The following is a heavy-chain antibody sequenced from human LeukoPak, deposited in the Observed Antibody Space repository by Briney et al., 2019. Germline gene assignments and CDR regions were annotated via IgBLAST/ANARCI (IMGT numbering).Heavy chain of an antibody. Sequence: ASVKVSCKASGYTFTNYYIHWVRQAPGQGLEWTGIINPSGGSTSYAQKFQGRVTMTRDTSTSTVYMELSSLRSEDTAVYYCAREGPYSDSSRSRFDYCGQGTLCTVSS. CDR1: GYTFTNYY. J-gene: IGHJ4*02. CDR3: AREGPYSDSSRSRFDY. V-gene: IGHV1-46*01. CDR2: INPSGGST. D-gene: IGHD6-6*01.